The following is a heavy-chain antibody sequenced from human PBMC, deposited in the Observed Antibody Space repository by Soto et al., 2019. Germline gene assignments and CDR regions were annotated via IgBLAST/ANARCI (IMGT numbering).Heavy chain of an antibody. CDR3: ARDTVLTGMFDF. V-gene: IGHV4-59*01. CDR1: GGSIGSYH. J-gene: IGHJ4*02. D-gene: IGHD4-17*01. CDR2: VYYTGTT. Sequence: SETLSLTCTVSGGSIGSYHWSWARQPPGKGLEWIASVYYTGTTNYNPSLGGRVTISIDAPGNRFSMEITSVTAADTAIYYCARDTVLTGMFDFWGQGTLVTVSS.